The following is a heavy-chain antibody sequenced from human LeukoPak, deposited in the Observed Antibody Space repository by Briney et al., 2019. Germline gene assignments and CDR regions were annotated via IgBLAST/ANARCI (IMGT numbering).Heavy chain of an antibody. D-gene: IGHD1-7*01. CDR1: GFIFGDYA. CDR3: TRGITGTRVDY. V-gene: IGHV3-49*04. Sequence: GGSLRLSCTASGFIFGDYAMSWVRQARGKGLEWVGFIRSKAYGGTTEYAASVKGRFTISRDDSKSIAYLQMNSLKTEDTAVYYCTRGITGTRVDYWGQGTLVTVSS. CDR2: IRSKAYGGTT. J-gene: IGHJ4*02.